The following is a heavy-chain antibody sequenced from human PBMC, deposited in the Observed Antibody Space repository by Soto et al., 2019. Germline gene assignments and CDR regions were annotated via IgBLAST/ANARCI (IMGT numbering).Heavy chain of an antibody. CDR1: GGSFSGYY. CDR3: ARGGITGTTDNWFDP. J-gene: IGHJ5*02. D-gene: IGHD1-7*01. CDR2: INHSGST. V-gene: IGHV4-34*01. Sequence: PSETLSLTCAVYGGSFSGYYWSWIRQPPGKGLEWIGEINHSGSTNYNPSPKSRVTISVDTSKNQFSLKLSSVTAADTAVYYCARGGITGTTDNWFDPWGQGTLVTVSS.